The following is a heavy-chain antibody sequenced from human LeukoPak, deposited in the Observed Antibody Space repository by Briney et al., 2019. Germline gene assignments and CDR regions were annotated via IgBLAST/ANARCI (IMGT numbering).Heavy chain of an antibody. CDR3: ARPLFGVVTPFDY. Sequence: SGTLSLTCTVSGGSISSSSYYWGWIRQPPGKGLEWIGSIYYSGSTYYNPSLKSRVTISVDTSKNQFSLKLSSVTAADTAVYYCARPLFGVVTPFDYWGQGTLVTVSS. CDR1: GGSISSSSYY. D-gene: IGHD3-3*01. V-gene: IGHV4-39*01. J-gene: IGHJ4*02. CDR2: IYYSGST.